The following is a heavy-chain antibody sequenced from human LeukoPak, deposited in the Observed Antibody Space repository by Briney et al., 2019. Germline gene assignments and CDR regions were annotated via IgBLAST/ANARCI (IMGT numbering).Heavy chain of an antibody. V-gene: IGHV4-38-2*02. CDR3: ARRVGSSGNDY. CDR1: GYSISSGYY. Sequence: SETLSLTCTVSGYSISSGYYWGWIRQPPGKGLEWIGSIYHSGSTYYNPSLKSRVTISVDTSKNQFSLKLSSVTAADTAVYYCARRVGSSGNDYWGQGTLVTVSS. J-gene: IGHJ4*02. CDR2: IYHSGST. D-gene: IGHD3-22*01.